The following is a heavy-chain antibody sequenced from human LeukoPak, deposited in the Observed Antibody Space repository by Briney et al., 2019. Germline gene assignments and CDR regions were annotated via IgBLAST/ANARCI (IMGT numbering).Heavy chain of an antibody. CDR1: GYSISSGYF. D-gene: IGHD3-22*01. J-gene: IGHJ3*02. CDR3: ASGLSSGYYVLGAFDI. Sequence: SETLSLTCSVSGYSISSGYFWGWIRQSPGKGLEWIASIFHSGSTFHNPSLKSRVTISVDTSKNQFSLRLSSVTAADTAVYYCASGLSSGYYVLGAFDIWGQGTMVTVSS. V-gene: IGHV4-38-2*02. CDR2: IFHSGST.